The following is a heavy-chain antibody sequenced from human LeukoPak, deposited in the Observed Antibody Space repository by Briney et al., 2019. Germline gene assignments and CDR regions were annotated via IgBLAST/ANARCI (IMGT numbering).Heavy chain of an antibody. Sequence: ASVKVSCKASGGTLSSYAISWVRQAPGQGLEWMGRIIPILGIANYAQKFQGRVTITADKSTSTAYMELSSLRSEDTAVYYCARVQSRGLYYFDYWGQGTLVTVSS. J-gene: IGHJ4*02. CDR2: IIPILGIA. CDR3: ARVQSRGLYYFDY. V-gene: IGHV1-69*04. CDR1: GGTLSSYA.